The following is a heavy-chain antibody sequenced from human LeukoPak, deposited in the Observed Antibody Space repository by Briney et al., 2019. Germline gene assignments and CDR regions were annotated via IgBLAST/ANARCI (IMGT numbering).Heavy chain of an antibody. D-gene: IGHD5-24*01. V-gene: IGHV3-13*01. CDR2: IGTAGDT. CDR1: GFTFSSYD. J-gene: IGHJ4*02. Sequence: GGSLRLSCAASGFTFSSYDMHWVRQATGKGLEWVSAIGTAGDTYYPGSVKGRFTISRENAKNSLYLRMNSLRAGDTAVYYCARRDRRDGYNNFDYWGQGTLVTVSS. CDR3: ARRDRRDGYNNFDY.